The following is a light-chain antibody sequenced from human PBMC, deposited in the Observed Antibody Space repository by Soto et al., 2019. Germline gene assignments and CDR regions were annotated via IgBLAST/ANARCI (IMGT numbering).Light chain of an antibody. CDR2: GAS. J-gene: IGKJ3*01. Sequence: EIVMTQSPATLSVSPGERATLSCRASQSVSSNLAWYQQKPGQAPRLLIYGASTRATGIPARFSGSGSGTECTLTISSLQSEDFAVSYCQQYNNWPFTFGPGTKVDIK. V-gene: IGKV3-15*01. CDR1: QSVSSN. CDR3: QQYNNWPFT.